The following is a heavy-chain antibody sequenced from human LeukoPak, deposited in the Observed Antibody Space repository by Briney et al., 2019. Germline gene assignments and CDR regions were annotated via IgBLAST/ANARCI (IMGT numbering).Heavy chain of an antibody. CDR3: ARVYSSGWYVGDY. CDR2: INSDGSST. V-gene: IGHV3-74*01. CDR1: GFTFSSYW. J-gene: IGHJ4*02. Sequence: GGSLRLSCAASGFTFSSYWMHWVRQAPGKGLVWVSRINSDGSSTSYADSVKGRFTISRDNAKNTLYLQMNSLRAEDTAVYYCARVYSSGWYVGDYWGQGTLVTVSS. D-gene: IGHD6-19*01.